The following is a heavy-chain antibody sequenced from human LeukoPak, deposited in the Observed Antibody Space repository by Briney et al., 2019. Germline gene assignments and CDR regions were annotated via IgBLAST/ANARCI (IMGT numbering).Heavy chain of an antibody. D-gene: IGHD2-21*02. J-gene: IGHJ4*02. CDR3: ARGSTSDWPLEH. CDR2: IIPIFGTA. CDR1: GGTFSSYA. Sequence: SVKVSCKASGGTFSSYAISWVRQAPGQGLEWMGGIIPIFGTANYAQKFQGRVTITRDTSASTAYMELSTLRSEDTAVYYCARGSTSDWPLEHWGRGILVTVSS. V-gene: IGHV1-69*05.